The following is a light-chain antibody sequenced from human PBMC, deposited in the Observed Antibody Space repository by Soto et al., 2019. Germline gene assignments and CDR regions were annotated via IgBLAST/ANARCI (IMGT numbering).Light chain of an antibody. J-gene: IGLJ3*02. CDR1: SSDVGAYNY. Sequence: QSALTQPASVSGSPGQSITIFCTGTSSDVGAYNYVSWYQQHPGKAPKLMIYEVSNRPSGVSNRFSGSKSANTASLTISGLQAGDEADYYCSSYTSSSTWLFGGGTKLTVL. CDR2: EVS. CDR3: SSYTSSSTWL. V-gene: IGLV2-14*03.